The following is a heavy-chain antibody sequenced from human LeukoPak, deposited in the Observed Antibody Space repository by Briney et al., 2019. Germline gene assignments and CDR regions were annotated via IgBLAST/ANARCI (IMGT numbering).Heavy chain of an antibody. CDR2: ISSSGSTI. V-gene: IGHV3-48*03. Sequence: PGGSLRLSCAASGFTFSSYEMNWVRQAPGKGLEWVSYISSSGSTIYYADSVKGRFTISRDNAKNSLYLQMNSLRAEDTAVYYCARNYYGSGSYYNDPMDVWGKGTTVTISS. CDR1: GFTFSSYE. J-gene: IGHJ6*03. D-gene: IGHD3-10*01. CDR3: ARNYYGSGSYYNDPMDV.